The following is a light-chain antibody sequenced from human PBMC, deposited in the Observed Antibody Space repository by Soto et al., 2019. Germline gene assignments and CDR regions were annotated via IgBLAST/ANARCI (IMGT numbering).Light chain of an antibody. V-gene: IGLV2-11*01. J-gene: IGLJ3*02. CDR2: DVS. CDR3: CSYAGSYTLV. Sequence: QSALTQPRSVSGSPGQSVTISGTGTSSDVGACNYVSWYQQHPGKVPKLMIYDVSRRPSGVPDRFSGSKSGNTASLTISGLQADDEADYYCCSYAGSYTLVFGGGTKVTVL. CDR1: SSDVGACNY.